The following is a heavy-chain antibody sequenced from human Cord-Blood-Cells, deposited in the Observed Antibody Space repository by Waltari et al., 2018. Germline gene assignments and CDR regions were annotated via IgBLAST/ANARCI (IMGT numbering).Heavy chain of an antibody. J-gene: IGHJ4*02. V-gene: IGHV3-23*01. CDR3: AKDLTGTLDYFDY. Sequence: EVQLLESGGGLVQPGGSLRLSCAASGFTFSSYAMSWVRQAPGKGLEWVSAISGRGGSTYYADSVKGRFTISRDNSKNTLYLQMNSLRAEDTAVYYCAKDLTGTLDYFDYWGQGTLVTVSS. D-gene: IGHD1-7*01. CDR1: GFTFSSYA. CDR2: ISGRGGST.